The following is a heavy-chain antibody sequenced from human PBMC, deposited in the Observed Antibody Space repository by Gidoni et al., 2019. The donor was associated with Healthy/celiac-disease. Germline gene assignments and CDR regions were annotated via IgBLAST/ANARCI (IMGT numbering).Heavy chain of an antibody. J-gene: IGHJ4*02. Sequence: EVQLVESGGGLVQPGGSLRLSCAASVFPFSSYEMNWVRQAPGEGLEWVSYIISSGSTIYYADSVKGRFTISRDNAKNSLYLQMNSLRAEDTAVYYCARDGRGGYGDPTPYWGQGTLVTVSS. CDR3: ARDGRGGYGDPTPY. CDR2: IISSGSTI. D-gene: IGHD4-17*01. CDR1: VFPFSSYE. V-gene: IGHV3-48*03.